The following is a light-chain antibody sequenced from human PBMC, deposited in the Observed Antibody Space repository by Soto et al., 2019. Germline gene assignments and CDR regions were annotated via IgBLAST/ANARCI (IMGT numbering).Light chain of an antibody. CDR2: GAS. V-gene: IGKV3-15*01. CDR1: QSISRN. J-gene: IGKJ2*01. CDR3: QQYENWPPYT. Sequence: EIVMTQSPATLSVSPGETATLSCRASQSISRNLAWYHQKPGQPPRLLFYGASTRATGISARFSGSGSGTEFTLTISSLRPEDFAVYYCQQYENWPPYTFGQGTKVDIK.